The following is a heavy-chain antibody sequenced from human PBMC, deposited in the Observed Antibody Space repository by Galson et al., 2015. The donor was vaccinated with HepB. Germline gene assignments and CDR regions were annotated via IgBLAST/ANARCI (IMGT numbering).Heavy chain of an antibody. D-gene: IGHD6-6*01. Sequence: SVKVSCKASGGTFSSYAISWVRQAPGQGLEWMGGIIPIFGTANYAQKFQGRVTITADEPTSTAYMELSSLRAEDTAVYYCARDRMGIAARRGDAFDIWVQGTMVAVSS. CDR1: GGTFSSYA. CDR3: ARDRMGIAARRGDAFDI. J-gene: IGHJ3*02. V-gene: IGHV1-69*13. CDR2: IIPIFGTA.